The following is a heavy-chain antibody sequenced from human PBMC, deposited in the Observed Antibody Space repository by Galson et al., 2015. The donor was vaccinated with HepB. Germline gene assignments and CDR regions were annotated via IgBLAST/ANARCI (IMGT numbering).Heavy chain of an antibody. J-gene: IGHJ2*01. CDR2: ISSNGGST. CDR3: ARESVDQLLGFNWYFDL. CDR1: GFTFSSYA. V-gene: IGHV3-64*01. D-gene: IGHD2-2*01. Sequence: SLRLSCAASGFTFSSYAMHWVRQAPGKGLEYVSAISSNGGSTYYANSVKGRFTISRDNSKNTLYLQMGSLRAEDMAVYYCARESVDQLLGFNWYFDLWGRGTLVTVSS.